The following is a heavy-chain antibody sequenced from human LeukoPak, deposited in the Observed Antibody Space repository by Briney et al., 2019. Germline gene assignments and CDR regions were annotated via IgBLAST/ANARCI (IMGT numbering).Heavy chain of an antibody. D-gene: IGHD6-19*01. Sequence: GGSLRLSCAASGFTFSSYGMHWVRQAPGKGLEWVAVISYDGSNKYYADSVKGRFTISRDNSKNTLYLQMNSLRAEDTAVYYCAREGQYSSGWTENYFDYWGQGTLVTVSS. V-gene: IGHV3-30*03. CDR1: GFTFSSYG. CDR3: AREGQYSSGWTENYFDY. J-gene: IGHJ4*02. CDR2: ISYDGSNK.